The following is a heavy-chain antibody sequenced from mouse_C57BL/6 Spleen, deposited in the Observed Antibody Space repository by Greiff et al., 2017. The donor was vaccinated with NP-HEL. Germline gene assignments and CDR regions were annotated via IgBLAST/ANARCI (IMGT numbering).Heavy chain of an antibody. D-gene: IGHD2-4*01. CDR1: GFTFSDYG. CDR2: ISSGSSTI. J-gene: IGHJ4*01. V-gene: IGHV5-17*01. Sequence: EVKLQESGGGLVKPGGSLKLSCAASGFTFSDYGMHWVRQAPEKGLEWVAYISSGSSTIYYADTVKGRFTISRDNATHTLFLQMTSLRSEDTAMYYCARWGLDAMDYWGQGTSVTVSS. CDR3: ARWGLDAMDY.